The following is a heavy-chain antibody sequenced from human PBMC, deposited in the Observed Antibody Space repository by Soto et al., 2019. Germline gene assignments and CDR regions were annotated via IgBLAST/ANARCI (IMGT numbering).Heavy chain of an antibody. Sequence: SETLSLTCTVSGGSISSGGYYWSWIRQHPGKGLEWIGYIYYSGSTYYNPSLKSRVTISVDTSKNQFSLKLSSVTAADTAVYYCARYIVVVPAAPPHWFDPWGQGTLVTVSS. CDR2: IYYSGST. CDR1: GGSISSGGYY. J-gene: IGHJ5*02. CDR3: ARYIVVVPAAPPHWFDP. D-gene: IGHD2-2*01. V-gene: IGHV4-31*03.